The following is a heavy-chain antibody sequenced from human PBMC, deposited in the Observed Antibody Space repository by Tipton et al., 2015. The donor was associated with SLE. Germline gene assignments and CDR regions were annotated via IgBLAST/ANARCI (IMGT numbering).Heavy chain of an antibody. J-gene: IGHJ4*02. Sequence: SLRLSCAASGFTFSSYWMHWVRQAPGKGLVWVSRINSDGSSTSYADSVKGRFTISRDNAKNSLYLQMNSLRAEDTAVYYCARGANSSGSADFDYWGQGTLVTVSS. CDR3: ARGANSSGSADFDY. CDR1: GFTFSSYW. V-gene: IGHV3-74*01. D-gene: IGHD6-19*01. CDR2: INSDGSST.